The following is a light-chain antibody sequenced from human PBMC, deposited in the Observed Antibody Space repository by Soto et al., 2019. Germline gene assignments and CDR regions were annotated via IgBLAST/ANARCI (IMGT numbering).Light chain of an antibody. CDR1: SNNIDSHNF. CDR2: EDT. Sequence: QSVLTQPASVSGSPGQSITISCTVTSNNIDSHNFVSWYQHHPGKVPKLMIYEDTERPSGVSDRFSGSKSGRTASLTISGLQAEDEADYYCCSYAGQTVFFAGGTKVTVL. J-gene: IGLJ2*01. V-gene: IGLV2-23*01. CDR3: CSYAGQTVF.